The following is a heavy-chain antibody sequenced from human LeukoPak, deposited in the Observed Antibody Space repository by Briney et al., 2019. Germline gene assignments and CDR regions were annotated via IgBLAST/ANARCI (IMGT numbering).Heavy chain of an antibody. CDR2: INHSGST. J-gene: IGHJ4*02. D-gene: IGHD3-16*02. V-gene: IGHV4-34*01. Sequence: PSETLSLTCAVYGGSSSGYYWSWIRQPPGKRLEWIGEINHSGSTNYNPSLKSRVTISVDTSKNQFSLKLSSVTAADTAVYYCARQTYYDYVWGSYRYRFFDYWGQGTLVTVSS. CDR1: GGSSSGYY. CDR3: ARQTYYDYVWGSYRYRFFDY.